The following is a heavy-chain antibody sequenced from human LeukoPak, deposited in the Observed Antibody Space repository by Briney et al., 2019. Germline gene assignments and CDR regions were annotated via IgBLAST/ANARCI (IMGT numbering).Heavy chain of an antibody. V-gene: IGHV4-39*01. CDR2: IYYSGST. J-gene: IGHJ3*02. CDR1: GGSISSSSYY. Sequence: SETLSLTCTVSGGSISSSSYYWGWIRQPPGKGLEWIGSIYYSGSTYYNPSLKSRVTISVDTSKNQFSLKLSSVTAADTAVYYCARHEGILWFGELGXXXDIWGQGTMVTVSS. D-gene: IGHD3-10*01. CDR3: ARHEGILWFGELGXXXDI.